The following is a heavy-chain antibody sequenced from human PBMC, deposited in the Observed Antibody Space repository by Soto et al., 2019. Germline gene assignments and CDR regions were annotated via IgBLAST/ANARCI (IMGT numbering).Heavy chain of an antibody. J-gene: IGHJ4*02. CDR3: ARDRRGCSGGSCYWVPFDY. CDR2: IYSGGST. D-gene: IGHD2-15*01. CDR1: GFTVSSNY. V-gene: IGHV3-66*01. Sequence: GGSLRLSCAASGFTVSSNYMSWVRQAPGKGLEWVSVIYSGGSTYYEDSVKGRFTISRDNSKNTLYLQMNSLRAEDTAVYYCARDRRGCSGGSCYWVPFDYWGQGTLVTVSS.